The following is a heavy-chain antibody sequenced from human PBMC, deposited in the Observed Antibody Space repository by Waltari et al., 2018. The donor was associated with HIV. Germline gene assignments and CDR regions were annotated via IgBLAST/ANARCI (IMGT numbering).Heavy chain of an antibody. J-gene: IGHJ4*02. V-gene: IGHV3-11*01. D-gene: IGHD6-19*01. Sequence: QMQLVESGGRLVKPGGSLRLSCAASGFAFPDSYMTWVRQPPGKGLEFVAYISRSGNRTYYADSVRGRFNISRDNAAKFLYLQMDSLRVDDTATYYCARGRQWLAFDFWGQGNVVAVSS. CDR3: ARGRQWLAFDF. CDR1: GFAFPDSY. CDR2: ISRSGNRT.